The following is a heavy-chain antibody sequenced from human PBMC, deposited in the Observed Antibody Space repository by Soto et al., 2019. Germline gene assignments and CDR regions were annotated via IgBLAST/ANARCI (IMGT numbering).Heavy chain of an antibody. J-gene: IGHJ5*02. V-gene: IGHV4-59*01. CDR3: ARGEDYGENWFDP. CDR2: IYYSGST. D-gene: IGHD4-17*01. Sequence: SETLSLTCTVSGGSISSYYWSWIRQPPGKGLEWIGYIYYSGSTNYNPSLKSRVTISVDTSKNQFSLKLSSVTAADTAVYYCARGEDYGENWFDPWGQGTLVTVSS. CDR1: GGSISSYY.